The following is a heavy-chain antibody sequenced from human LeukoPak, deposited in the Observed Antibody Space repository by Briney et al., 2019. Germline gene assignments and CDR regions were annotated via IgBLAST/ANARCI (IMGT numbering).Heavy chain of an antibody. D-gene: IGHD2-21*01. J-gene: IGHJ5*02. Sequence: SETLSLTCSVSGGSINGDYWSWIRQTPGKGLEWIGYIHYSGRTSYNPSLKSRVTISVDTSKNQFSLRLASVTAADTAVYYCANETVVVPADDWFGPWGQGTLVTVSS. CDR3: ANETVVVPADDWFGP. CDR2: IHYSGRT. CDR1: GGSINGDY. V-gene: IGHV4-59*01.